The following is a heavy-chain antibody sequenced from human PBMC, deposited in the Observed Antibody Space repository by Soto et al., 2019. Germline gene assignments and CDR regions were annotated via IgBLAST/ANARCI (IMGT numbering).Heavy chain of an antibody. Sequence: GGYLRLSCAASGFTVSNNYMSWVRQGPGKGLEWVSTIYRGDSTYYADSVKGRFTISRDNSKITLDLQMNTLRPEDTAVYFCVREYLDGSGYSLDAFDVWGQGTLVTVS. CDR3: VREYLDGSGYSLDAFDV. CDR2: IYRGDST. D-gene: IGHD3-3*01. V-gene: IGHV3-53*01. CDR1: GFTVSNNY. J-gene: IGHJ3*01.